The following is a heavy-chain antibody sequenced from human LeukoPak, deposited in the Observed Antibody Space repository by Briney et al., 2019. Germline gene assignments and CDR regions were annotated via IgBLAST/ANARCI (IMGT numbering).Heavy chain of an antibody. CDR2: INPNSRST. D-gene: IGHD5-18*01. CDR3: ARPGLGYSYGYPYH. V-gene: IGHV1-46*01. Sequence: ASVKVSCKASGYTFITYYMHWVRQAPGQGLEWMGIINPNSRSTLYAQKFQGRVTMTSDTSTSTDYMELSSLRSEGTAVYYCARPGLGYSYGYPYHWGQGTLVTVSS. J-gene: IGHJ5*02. CDR1: GYTFITYY.